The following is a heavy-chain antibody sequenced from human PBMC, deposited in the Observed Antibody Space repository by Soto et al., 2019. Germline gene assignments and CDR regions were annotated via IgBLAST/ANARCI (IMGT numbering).Heavy chain of an antibody. J-gene: IGHJ1*01. CDR2: TSYDGSDK. V-gene: IGHV3-30*19. CDR3: ARWGTTGGLDV. Sequence: QVPLVESGGGVVQPGTSLRVSCVGSGFTFRSYVIHWVRQPPGKGLEWVALTSYDGSDKYYDDSVRGRFTISRDNSRNTVDLQMDSLRLEDTALYYCARWGTTGGLDVWGQGTLVSVSS. D-gene: IGHD3-16*01. CDR1: GFTFRSYV.